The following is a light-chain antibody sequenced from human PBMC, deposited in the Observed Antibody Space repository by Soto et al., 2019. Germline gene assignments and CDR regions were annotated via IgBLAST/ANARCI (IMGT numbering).Light chain of an antibody. Sequence: DIQMTQSPSSLSASVVDRVTIPCQASQDINKNLIWYQQKPGKAPKLLIYAASSLQSGVPSRFSGSGSGTDFTLTISSLQPEDCATYYCQQSYSSPTWTFGQGTKVDIK. J-gene: IGKJ1*01. V-gene: IGKV1-39*01. CDR2: AAS. CDR1: QDINKN. CDR3: QQSYSSPTWT.